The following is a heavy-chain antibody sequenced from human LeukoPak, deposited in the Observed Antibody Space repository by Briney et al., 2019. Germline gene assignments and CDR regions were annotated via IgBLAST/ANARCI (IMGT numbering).Heavy chain of an antibody. CDR2: IYHSGST. V-gene: IGHV4-30-2*01. D-gene: IGHD3-10*01. CDR1: GGSISSGGYS. Sequence: PSETLSLTCAVSGGSISSGGYSWSWIRQPPGKGLEWIGYIYHSGSTYYNPSLKSRVTISVDRSKNQFSLKLSSVTAADTAVYYCARGLRFGDIGRIEIDYWGQGTLVTVSS. J-gene: IGHJ4*02. CDR3: ARGLRFGDIGRIEIDY.